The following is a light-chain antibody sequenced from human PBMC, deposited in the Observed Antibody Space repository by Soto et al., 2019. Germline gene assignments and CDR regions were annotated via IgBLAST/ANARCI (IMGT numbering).Light chain of an antibody. Sequence: ETVMTQSPATLSVSPGERATLSCRASQSVNSNLAWYQQKSGQAPRLLIYGASTRATGIPVRFSGSGSGTEFNLTINSLQSEDSAVYYCQQYTYWPCTLGQGTKGEIQ. CDR2: GAS. CDR3: QQYTYWPCT. J-gene: IGKJ1*01. V-gene: IGKV3-15*01. CDR1: QSVNSN.